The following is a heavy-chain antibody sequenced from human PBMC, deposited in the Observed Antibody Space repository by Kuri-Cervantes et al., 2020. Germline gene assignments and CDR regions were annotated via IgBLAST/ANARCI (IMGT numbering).Heavy chain of an antibody. CDR2: ISRDSGAT. J-gene: IGHJ4*02. CDR1: GFTFSSYA. V-gene: IGHV3-48*01. CDR3: ARDPLGGDYFDY. Sequence: GESLKISCAASGFTFSSYAMHWVRQAPGKGLEFVSYISRDSGATYYGDSVKGRFTISRDNSKNTLYLQMNSLRAEDTAVYYCARDPLGGDYFDYWGQGTLVTVSS. D-gene: IGHD3-16*01.